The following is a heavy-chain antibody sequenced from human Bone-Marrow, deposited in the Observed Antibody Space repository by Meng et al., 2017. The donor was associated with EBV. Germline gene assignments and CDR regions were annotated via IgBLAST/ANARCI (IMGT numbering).Heavy chain of an antibody. CDR3: AREVYNWFDP. Sequence: QLHPLTSAAGLFDPSETLALSCSVYGGSFSGYYWSWIRQPPGKGLEWIGEINHSGSTNYNPSLKSRVTISVDTSKNQFSLKLSSVTAADTAVYYCAREVYNWFDPWGQGTLVTVSS. CDR1: GGSFSGYY. D-gene: IGHD6-6*01. J-gene: IGHJ5*02. CDR2: INHSGST. V-gene: IGHV4-34*01.